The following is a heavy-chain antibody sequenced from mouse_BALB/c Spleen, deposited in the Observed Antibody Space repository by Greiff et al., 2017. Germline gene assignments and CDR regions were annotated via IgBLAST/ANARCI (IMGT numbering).Heavy chain of an antibody. Sequence: EVKLEESGPGLVKPSQSLSLTCTVTGYSITSDYAWNWIRQLPGNKLEWMGYISYSGSTSYNPSLKSRISITRDTSKNQFFLQLNAVTTEDTATFYCARYGNYLFDYWGQGTTLTVSS. CDR2: ISYSGST. CDR3: ARYGNYLFDY. J-gene: IGHJ2*01. V-gene: IGHV3-2*02. D-gene: IGHD2-1*01. CDR1: GYSITSDYA.